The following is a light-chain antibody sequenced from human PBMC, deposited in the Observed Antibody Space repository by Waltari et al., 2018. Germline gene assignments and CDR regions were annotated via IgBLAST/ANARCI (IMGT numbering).Light chain of an antibody. CDR1: QSISSW. CDR3: QQYNSYSGT. V-gene: IGKV1-5*03. J-gene: IGKJ2*01. CDR2: KAS. Sequence: DIQMTQSPSTLSASVRNRVTITCRASQSISSWLAWYQQKPGKVPKLLIHKASSLASGVPSRFSGSGSGTEFTLTISSLQPDDFATYYCQQYNSYSGTFGQGTKVEIK.